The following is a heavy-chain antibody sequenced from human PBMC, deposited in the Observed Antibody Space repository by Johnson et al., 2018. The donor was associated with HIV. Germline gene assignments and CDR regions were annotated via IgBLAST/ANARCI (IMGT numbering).Heavy chain of an antibody. CDR3: AKELNPRAFDI. CDR2: ISSSGSTI. V-gene: IGHV3-23*01. J-gene: IGHJ3*02. Sequence: EVQLLESGGGLVQPGGSLRLSCAASGFTFSSYAMSWVRQAPGKGLEWVSYISSSGSTIYYADSVKGRFTISRDNSKNTLYLQMNSLRAEDTAVYYCAKELNPRAFDIWGQGTMVTVSS. CDR1: GFTFSSYA.